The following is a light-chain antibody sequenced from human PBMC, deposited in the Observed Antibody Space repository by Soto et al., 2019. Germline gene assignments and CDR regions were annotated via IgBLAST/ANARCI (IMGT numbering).Light chain of an antibody. J-gene: IGLJ1*01. CDR3: CEYAGKNNYV. CDR2: QVT. V-gene: IGLV2-8*01. CDR1: SSDIGGYNH. Sequence: QSALAQPPSASGSPGQSLTISCTGTSSDIGGYNHVSWYQLFPGKAPKLLIYQVTQRPSGVPDRFSGSNSGNTASLTVSGLQADDEAEYFCCEYAGKNNYVFGTATKLTVL.